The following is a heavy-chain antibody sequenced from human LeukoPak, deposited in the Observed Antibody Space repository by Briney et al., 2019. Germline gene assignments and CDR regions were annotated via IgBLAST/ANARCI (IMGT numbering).Heavy chain of an antibody. D-gene: IGHD6-19*01. J-gene: IGHJ6*02. V-gene: IGHV1-2*02. Sequence: ASVKVSCKASGYTFTGYYMHWVRQAPGQGLEWTGWINPNSGGTNYAQKFQGRVTMTRDTSISTAYMELSRLRSDDTAVYYCASPFHIAVAGYYYYYGMDVWGQGTTVTVSS. CDR1: GYTFTGYY. CDR3: ASPFHIAVAGYYYYYGMDV. CDR2: INPNSGGT.